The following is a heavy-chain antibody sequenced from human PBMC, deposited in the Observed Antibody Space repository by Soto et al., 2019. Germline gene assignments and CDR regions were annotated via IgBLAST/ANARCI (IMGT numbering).Heavy chain of an antibody. D-gene: IGHD3-10*01. V-gene: IGHV3-7*01. Sequence: EVQLVESGGGLVQPGGSLILSCSSSGFTFSSYWMSWVRQAPGKGLEWVANIKQDGSEKYNVDFVKGRFTISRDNAKNSLYLQMNSLRVEDTAVYYCARAYGSGSLSGYWGQGTLVTVSS. J-gene: IGHJ4*02. CDR1: GFTFSSYW. CDR2: IKQDGSEK. CDR3: ARAYGSGSLSGY.